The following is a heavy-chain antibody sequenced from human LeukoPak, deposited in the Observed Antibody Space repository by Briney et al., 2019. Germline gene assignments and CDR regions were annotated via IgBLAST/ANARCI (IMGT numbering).Heavy chain of an antibody. D-gene: IGHD4-17*01. Sequence: GGSLRLSCAASGFTFSSYAMHWVRQAPGKGLEWVAVISYDGSNKYYADSVKGRFTISRDNSKNTLYLQMNSLRAEDTAVYYCARGTEDYGDPLDYRGQGTLVTVSS. V-gene: IGHV3-30*04. J-gene: IGHJ4*02. CDR2: ISYDGSNK. CDR3: ARGTEDYGDPLDY. CDR1: GFTFSSYA.